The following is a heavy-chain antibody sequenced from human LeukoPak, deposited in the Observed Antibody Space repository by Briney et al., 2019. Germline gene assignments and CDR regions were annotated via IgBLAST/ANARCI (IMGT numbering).Heavy chain of an antibody. CDR1: GGSVSSGSYF. D-gene: IGHD2-8*01. CDR2: IYYSGST. V-gene: IGHV4-61*01. J-gene: IGHJ4*02. CDR3: ARDLYENYFDY. Sequence: SETLSLTCTVSGGSVSSGSYFWSWIRQPPGKGREWIGYIYYSGSTNYNPSLKSRVTISVDTSKNQFSLKLYSVTAADTAVYYCARDLYENYFDYWGQGTLVTVSS.